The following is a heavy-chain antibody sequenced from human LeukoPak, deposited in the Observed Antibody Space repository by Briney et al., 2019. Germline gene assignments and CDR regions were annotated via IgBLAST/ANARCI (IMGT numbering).Heavy chain of an antibody. CDR2: ISGSGGST. CDR3: AKGIHYYDSSGYSNWFDP. Sequence: GGSLRLSCAASGFTFSSYGMHWVRQAPGKGLEWVSAISGSGGSTYYADSVKGRFTISRDNSKNTLYLQMNSLRAEDTAVYYCAKGIHYYDSSGYSNWFDPWGQGTLVTVSS. CDR1: GFTFSSYG. V-gene: IGHV3-23*01. J-gene: IGHJ5*02. D-gene: IGHD3-22*01.